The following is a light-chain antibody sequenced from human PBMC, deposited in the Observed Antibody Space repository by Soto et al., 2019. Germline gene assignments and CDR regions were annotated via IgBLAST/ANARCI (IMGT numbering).Light chain of an antibody. CDR3: QQYSDHWT. V-gene: IGKV1-5*03. Sequence: DIQLTQSPSTLSASVGNRVTITCRASRSIINWLAWYQQKSGKGPKLLIYKASNLQTGVPSRFSGSGYGTEFTLTISSLQPDDVATYYCQQYSDHWTFGQGTKVDIK. CDR1: RSIINW. CDR2: KAS. J-gene: IGKJ1*01.